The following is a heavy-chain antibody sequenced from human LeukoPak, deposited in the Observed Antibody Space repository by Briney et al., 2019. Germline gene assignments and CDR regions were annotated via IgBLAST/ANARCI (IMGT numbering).Heavy chain of an antibody. CDR3: ARHRFGEPRMGMDV. J-gene: IGHJ6*02. CDR1: GGSISSYY. V-gene: IGHV4-59*08. CDR2: IYYSGST. D-gene: IGHD3-10*01. Sequence: SETLSLTCTVSGGSISSYYWSWIRQPPGKGLGWVWYIYYSGSTNYSPSLKSRVTISVDTSKNQFSLKLSSVTAADTAVYYCARHRFGEPRMGMDVWGQGTTVTVSS.